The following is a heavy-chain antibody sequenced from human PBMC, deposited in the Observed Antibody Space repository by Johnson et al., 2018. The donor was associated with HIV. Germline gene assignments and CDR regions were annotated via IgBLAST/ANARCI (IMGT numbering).Heavy chain of an antibody. V-gene: IGHV3-74*02. J-gene: IGHJ3*02. CDR2: INSDGSST. CDR1: GFTFSSYW. CDR3: ARAIDQGYSSGWSSDVYDI. Sequence: EVQLVESGGGLVQPGGSLRLSCAASGFTFSSYWMHWVRQAPGKGLVWVSRINSDGSSTSYVDSVKGRFTISRDNAKNTLYLQMNSLRVEDTAVYYCARAIDQGYSSGWSSDVYDIWGQGIMVTVSA. D-gene: IGHD6-19*01.